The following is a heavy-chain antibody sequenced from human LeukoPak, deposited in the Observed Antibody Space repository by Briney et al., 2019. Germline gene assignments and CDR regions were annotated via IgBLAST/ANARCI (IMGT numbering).Heavy chain of an antibody. CDR2: ISSSGSTI. D-gene: IGHD3-22*01. V-gene: IGHV3-11*01. J-gene: IGHJ2*01. CDR3: ARDLRLYYDSSGYYPNWYFDL. Sequence: SGGSLRLSCAASGFTFSDYYMSWIRQAPGKGLEWVSYISSSGSTIYYADSVKGRFTISRDNAKNSLYLQMNSLRAEDTAVYYCARDLRLYYDSSGYYPNWYFDLWGRGTLVTVSS. CDR1: GFTFSDYY.